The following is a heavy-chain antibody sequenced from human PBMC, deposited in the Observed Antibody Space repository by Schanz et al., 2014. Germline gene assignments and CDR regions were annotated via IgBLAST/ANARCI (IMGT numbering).Heavy chain of an antibody. J-gene: IGHJ5*02. Sequence: EMQLLESGGGLIQPGGSLRLSCTASGFNSDDYAMSWVRQAPGKGLEWVSALSEGGGGTHYADSVRGRFTISSDSSKNTLYLQMSSLRADDTAVYYCAKAADWPVTRFDPWGQGTLVTVSS. V-gene: IGHV3-23*01. CDR3: AKAADWPVTRFDP. D-gene: IGHD3-9*01. CDR1: GFNSDDYA. CDR2: LSEGGGGT.